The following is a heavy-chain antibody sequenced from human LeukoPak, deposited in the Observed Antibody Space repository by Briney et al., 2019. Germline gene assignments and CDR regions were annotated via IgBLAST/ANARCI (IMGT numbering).Heavy chain of an antibody. CDR1: GGTFSSYA. J-gene: IGHJ4*02. D-gene: IGHD3-10*01. Sequence: ASVKVSCKASGGTFSSYAISWVRQAPGQGLEWMGGIIPIFGTANYAQKFQGRVTITTDESTSTAYMELSSLRSEDTAVYYCARDYYGSGSYDYWGQLTLVTVSS. V-gene: IGHV1-69*05. CDR2: IIPIFGTA. CDR3: ARDYYGSGSYDY.